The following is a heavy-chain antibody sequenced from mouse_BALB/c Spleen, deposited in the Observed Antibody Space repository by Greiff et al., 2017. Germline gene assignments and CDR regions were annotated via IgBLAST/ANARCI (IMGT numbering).Heavy chain of an antibody. V-gene: IGHV5-6-5*01. CDR1: GFTFSSYA. Sequence: DVMLVESGGGLVKPGGSLKLSCAASGFTFSSYAMSWVRQTPEKRLEWVASISSGGSTYYPDSVKGRFTISRDNARNILYLQMSSLRSEDTAMYYCARGAAGTRGFDYWGQGTTLTVSS. D-gene: IGHD4-1*01. J-gene: IGHJ2*01. CDR3: ARGAAGTRGFDY. CDR2: ISSGGST.